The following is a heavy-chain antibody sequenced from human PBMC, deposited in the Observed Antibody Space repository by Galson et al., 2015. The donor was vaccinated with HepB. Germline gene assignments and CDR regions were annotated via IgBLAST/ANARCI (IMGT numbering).Heavy chain of an antibody. D-gene: IGHD5-12*01. J-gene: IGHJ4*02. CDR2: IYWSDDK. CDR3: ARRRLSTATTDFDY. CDR1: GFSLSNSGVG. Sequence: PALVKPTQTLTLTCTFSGFSLSNSGVGVGWIRQPPGKGLEWLALIYWSDDKRYSPSLKNRLTITKDTSKNQVVLTMTNMDPADTATYFCARRRLSTATTDFDYWGQGTLVTVSS. V-gene: IGHV2-5*01.